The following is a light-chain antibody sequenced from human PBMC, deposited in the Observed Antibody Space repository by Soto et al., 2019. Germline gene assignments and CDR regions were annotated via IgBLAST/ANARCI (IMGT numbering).Light chain of an antibody. V-gene: IGKV3-20*01. Sequence: EIVLTQSPGTLSLSPGERATLSCRASQSVSSSYLAWYPQKPGQAPRLLIYGASSRATGIPDRFSGSGSGTDFTLTISRLEPEDFAVYYCQQYGSSPKLTFGGGTKVDIK. CDR3: QQYGSSPKLT. J-gene: IGKJ4*01. CDR2: GAS. CDR1: QSVSSSY.